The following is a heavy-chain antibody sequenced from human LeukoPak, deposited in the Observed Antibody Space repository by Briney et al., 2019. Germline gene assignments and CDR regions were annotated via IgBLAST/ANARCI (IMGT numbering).Heavy chain of an antibody. V-gene: IGHV3-53*01. CDR1: GFTVSSNY. CDR3: AKMGDTAMVNPGPFDY. D-gene: IGHD5-18*01. CDR2: IYSGGST. Sequence: GGSLRLSCAASGFTVSSNYMSWVRQAPGKGLEWVSVIYSGGSTYYADSVKGRFTISRDNSKNTLYQQMNSLRAEDTAVYYCAKMGDTAMVNPGPFDYWGQGTLVTVSS. J-gene: IGHJ4*02.